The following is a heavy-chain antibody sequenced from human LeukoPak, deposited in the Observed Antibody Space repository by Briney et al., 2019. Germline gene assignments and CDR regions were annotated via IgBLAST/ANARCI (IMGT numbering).Heavy chain of an antibody. CDR3: ARGPDQAARYEAFTYYYGSGSYPLDY. D-gene: IGHD3-10*01. CDR2: MNPNSGNT. V-gene: IGHV1-8*01. Sequence: ASVKVSCKASGYTFTSYDINWVRQATGQGLEWMGWMNPNSGNTGYAQKFQGRVTMTRNTSISTAYMELSSLRSEDTAVYYCARGPDQAARYEAFTYYYGSGSYPLDYWGQGTLVTVSS. CDR1: GYTFTSYD. J-gene: IGHJ4*02.